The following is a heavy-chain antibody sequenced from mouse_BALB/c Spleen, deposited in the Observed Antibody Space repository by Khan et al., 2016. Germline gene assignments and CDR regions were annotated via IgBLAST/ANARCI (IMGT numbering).Heavy chain of an antibody. CDR1: GFNIKDTY. CDR3: ARKRKGGNYPFAY. Sequence: VQLQQSGAELVKPGASVKLSCTASGFNIKDTYMHWVKQRPEQGLEWIGRIDPANGNTKYDPKFQGKATITADTSSHTAYLQLSSLTSEDTAVYYCARKRKGGNYPFAYWGQETLVTVSA. D-gene: IGHD2-1*01. V-gene: IGHV14-3*02. CDR2: IDPANGNT. J-gene: IGHJ3*01.